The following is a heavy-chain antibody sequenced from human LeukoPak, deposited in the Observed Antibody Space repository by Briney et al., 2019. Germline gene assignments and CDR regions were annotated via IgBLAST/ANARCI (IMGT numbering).Heavy chain of an antibody. CDR3: ASELLGDYAFDY. V-gene: IGHV3-9*01. Sequence: PGGSLRLSCAASGFTFDDYAMHWVRQAPGKGLEWVSGISWNSGSIGYADSVKGRFTISRDNAKNSLYLQMNSLRAEDTAVYYCASELLGDYAFDYWGQGTLVTVSS. CDR1: GFTFDDYA. D-gene: IGHD4-17*01. J-gene: IGHJ4*02. CDR2: ISWNSGSI.